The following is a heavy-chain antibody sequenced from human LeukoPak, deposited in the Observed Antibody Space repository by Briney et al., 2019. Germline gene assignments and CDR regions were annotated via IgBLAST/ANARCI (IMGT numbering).Heavy chain of an antibody. CDR2: IKKDGSEK. Sequence: GGSLRLSCAASGFTFSSYWMSWVRQAPGKGLEWVANIKKDGSEKYYVDSVKGRFTISRDNAKTSLYLQMNSLRAEDTAVYYCARDLSGVAGCTYGRGIDYWGQGTLATVSS. CDR3: ARDLSGVAGCTYGRGIDY. J-gene: IGHJ4*02. D-gene: IGHD5-18*01. V-gene: IGHV3-7*01. CDR1: GFTFSSYW.